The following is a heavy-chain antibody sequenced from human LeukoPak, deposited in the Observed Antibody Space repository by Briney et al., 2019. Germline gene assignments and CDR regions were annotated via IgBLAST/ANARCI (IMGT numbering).Heavy chain of an antibody. Sequence: GESLQFSCRTVGYSSTSKWIGWVSQMPGKGLEWMGIIYPGDSDTRYSPSFHGQVTMSADKSISTTYLQWSSLKASDTAMYYCARRSDCSGRAWFSADLLLRGQGTMVTVSS. CDR2: IYPGDSDT. V-gene: IGHV5-51*01. D-gene: IGHD2-15*01. J-gene: IGHJ3*01. CDR3: ARRSDCSGRAWFSADLLL. CDR1: GYSSTSKW.